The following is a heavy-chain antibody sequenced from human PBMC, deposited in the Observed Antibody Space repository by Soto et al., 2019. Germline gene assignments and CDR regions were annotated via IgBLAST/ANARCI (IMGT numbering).Heavy chain of an antibody. D-gene: IGHD1-7*01. CDR3: AKALTGTTAWFDP. CDR1: GFTFSSYA. V-gene: IGHV3-23*01. CDR2: ISGSGGST. J-gene: IGHJ5*02. Sequence: GESLKISCAASGFTFSSYAMSWVRQAPGKGLEWVSAISGSGGSTYYADSVKGRFTISRDNSKNTLYLQMNSLRAEDTAVYYCAKALTGTTAWFDPWGRGTLVTVSS.